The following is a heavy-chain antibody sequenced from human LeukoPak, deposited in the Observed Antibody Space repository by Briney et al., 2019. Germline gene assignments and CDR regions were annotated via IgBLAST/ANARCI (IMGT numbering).Heavy chain of an antibody. CDR2: INPNSGGT. Sequence: GASVKVSCKASGYTFTGYYMHWVRQAPGQGLEWVGWINPNSGGTNYAQKFQGRVTMTRDTSISTAYMELSRLRSDDTAVYYCARDLISGYSYGTSGGYWGQGTLVTVSS. D-gene: IGHD5-18*01. V-gene: IGHV1-2*02. J-gene: IGHJ4*02. CDR3: ARDLISGYSYGTSGGY. CDR1: GYTFTGYY.